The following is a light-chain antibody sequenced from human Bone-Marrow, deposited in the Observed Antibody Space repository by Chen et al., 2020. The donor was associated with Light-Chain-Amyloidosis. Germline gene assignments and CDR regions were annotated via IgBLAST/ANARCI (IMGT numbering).Light chain of an antibody. Sequence: DIQMTQSPSSLSASVGDRVTITCRASQGIASYLAWYQQKPGKVPKLLIYAATTLQSGVPSRFSGSGSGADFTLTISSLQTEDVATYYCQNYNSAPRAFGQGTKVEI. V-gene: IGKV1-27*01. CDR1: QGIASY. J-gene: IGKJ1*01. CDR3: QNYNSAPRA. CDR2: AAT.